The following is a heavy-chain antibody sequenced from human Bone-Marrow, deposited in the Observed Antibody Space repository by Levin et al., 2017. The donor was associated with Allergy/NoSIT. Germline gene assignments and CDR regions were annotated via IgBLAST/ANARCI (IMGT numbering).Heavy chain of an antibody. J-gene: IGHJ6*02. CDR1: GFTFSSYG. V-gene: IGHV3-30*18. Sequence: GGSLRLSCAASGFTFSSYGMHWVRQAPGKGLEWVAVISYDGSNKYYADSVKGRFTISRDNSKNTLYLQMNSLRAEDTAVYYCAKEIELGAVAGPGEYYYGMDVWGQGTTVTVSS. CDR2: ISYDGSNK. CDR3: AKEIELGAVAGPGEYYYGMDV. D-gene: IGHD6-19*01.